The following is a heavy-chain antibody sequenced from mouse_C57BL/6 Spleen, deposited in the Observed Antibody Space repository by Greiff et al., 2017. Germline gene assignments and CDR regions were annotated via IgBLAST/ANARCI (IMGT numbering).Heavy chain of an antibody. D-gene: IGHD2-4*01. J-gene: IGHJ3*01. CDR1: GYTFTSYW. V-gene: IGHV1-69*01. Sequence: QVQLQQPGAELVMPGASVKLSCKASGYTFTSYWMHWVKQRPGQGLEWIGEIDPSDSYTNYNQKFKGKSTLTVDKSSSTAYMQLSSLTSEDSAVYYCARQGDYDAWFAYWGQGTLVTVSA. CDR3: ARQGDYDAWFAY. CDR2: IDPSDSYT.